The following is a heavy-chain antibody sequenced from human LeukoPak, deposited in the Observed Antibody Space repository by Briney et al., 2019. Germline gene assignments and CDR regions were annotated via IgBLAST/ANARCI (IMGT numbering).Heavy chain of an antibody. CDR3: AGLLYYYMDV. Sequence: ASVKVSCKASGYTFTSYGISWVRQAPGQGLEWMGWISAYNGNTNYAQKLQGRVTMTTDTSTSTVYMELSSLRSEDTAVYYCAGLLYYYMDVWGKGTTVTVSS. CDR1: GYTFTSYG. CDR2: ISAYNGNT. J-gene: IGHJ6*03. V-gene: IGHV1-18*01.